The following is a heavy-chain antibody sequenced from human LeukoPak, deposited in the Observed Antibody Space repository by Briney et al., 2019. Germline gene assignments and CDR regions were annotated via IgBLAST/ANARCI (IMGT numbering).Heavy chain of an antibody. V-gene: IGHV3-30*18. Sequence: GRSLRLSCAASGSIFSDYGMHWVRQAPGKGLDLVAVISYDGSNKYYADSVKGRFTISRDNSKNTLYLQVNSLRAEDTAVYYCAKDSDRCSGTSCYLDYWGQGTLVTVSS. CDR2: ISYDGSNK. CDR3: AKDSDRCSGTSCYLDY. J-gene: IGHJ4*02. CDR1: GSIFSDYG. D-gene: IGHD2-2*01.